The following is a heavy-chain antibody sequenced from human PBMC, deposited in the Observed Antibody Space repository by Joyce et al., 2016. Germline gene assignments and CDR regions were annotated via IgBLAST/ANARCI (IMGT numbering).Heavy chain of an antibody. Sequence: EEQLVESGGGFVQPGRSLRLSCTTFGFAFGDFGMSWVRQAPGMGLEWVGFITSKRYGGITEYAASVKGRFTISRDDSKNIAYLQMDNLKTEDTAVYYCTRVPRKHGAFDYWGQGTLVTVSS. CDR2: ITSKRYGGIT. CDR1: GFAFGDFG. D-gene: IGHD2-21*01. V-gene: IGHV3-49*04. CDR3: TRVPRKHGAFDY. J-gene: IGHJ4*02.